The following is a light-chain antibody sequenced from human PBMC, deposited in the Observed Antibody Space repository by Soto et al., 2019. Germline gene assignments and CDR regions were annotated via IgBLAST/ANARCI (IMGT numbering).Light chain of an antibody. J-gene: IGLJ1*01. CDR2: EVT. Sequence: QPALTQPASMSGSPGQSITISCTGTGSNVGGYNYVSWYQQHPGKAPKLMIYEVTNRPSGVSHRYSGSKSGNSASLTISGLQADDEADYYCCSLTTSHTYVFGSGTKVTVL. CDR3: CSLTTSHTYV. V-gene: IGLV2-14*01. CDR1: GSNVGGYNY.